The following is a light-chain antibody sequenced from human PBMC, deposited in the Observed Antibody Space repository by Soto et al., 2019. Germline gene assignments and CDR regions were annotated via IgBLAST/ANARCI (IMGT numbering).Light chain of an antibody. CDR3: RSYTTSSTRV. Sequence: QSVLTQPASVSGSPGQSITISCTGTSSDVGAYDFVSWYQQHPDKAPKLMIYEVRNRPSGVSNRFSGSKSVNTATLTISGLQAEDEADYYCRSYTTSSTRVFGTGNKVTVL. V-gene: IGLV2-14*03. CDR1: SSDVGAYDF. J-gene: IGLJ1*01. CDR2: EVR.